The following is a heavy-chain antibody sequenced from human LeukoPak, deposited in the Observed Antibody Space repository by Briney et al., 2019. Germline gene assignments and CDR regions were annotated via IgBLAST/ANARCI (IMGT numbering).Heavy chain of an antibody. V-gene: IGHV1-18*01. CDR3: ARVHPITMVRGVTYDP. Sequence: ASVKVSCTASGYTFTSYGISWVRQAPGQGLEWMGWISAYNGNTNYAQKLQGRVTMTTDTSTSTAYMELRSLRSDDTAVYYCARVHPITMVRGVTYDPWGQGTLVTVSS. J-gene: IGHJ5*02. D-gene: IGHD3-10*01. CDR1: GYTFTSYG. CDR2: ISAYNGNT.